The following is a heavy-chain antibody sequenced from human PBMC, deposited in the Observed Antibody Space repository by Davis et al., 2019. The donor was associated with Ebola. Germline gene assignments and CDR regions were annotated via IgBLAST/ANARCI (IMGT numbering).Heavy chain of an antibody. V-gene: IGHV3-30*18. J-gene: IGHJ4*02. CDR3: AKSVQRPMVVVVPAATFDY. CDR1: GFTFSSYG. D-gene: IGHD2-2*01. CDR2: ISYDGSNK. Sequence: GSLRLSCAASGFTFSSYGMHWVRQAPGKGLEWVAVISYDGSNKYYADSVKGRFTISRDNSKNTLYLQMNSLRAEDTAVYYCAKSVQRPMVVVVPAATFDYWGQGTLVTVSS.